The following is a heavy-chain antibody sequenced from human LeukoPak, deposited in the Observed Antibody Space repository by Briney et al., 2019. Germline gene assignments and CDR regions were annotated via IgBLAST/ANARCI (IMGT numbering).Heavy chain of an antibody. CDR1: GGSFSGYY. D-gene: IGHD2-15*01. J-gene: IGHJ4*02. CDR2: INHSGST. CDR3: ASEGYCSGGSCYRAFKY. V-gene: IGHV4-34*01. Sequence: PSETLSLTCAVYGGSFSGYYWSWIRQPPGKGLEWIGEINHSGSTNYNPSLMSRVTISVDTSKNQFSLKLSSVTAADTAVYYCASEGYCSGGSCYRAFKYWGQGTLVTVSS.